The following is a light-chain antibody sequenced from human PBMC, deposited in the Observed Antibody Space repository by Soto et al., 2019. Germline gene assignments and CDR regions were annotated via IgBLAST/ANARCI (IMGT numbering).Light chain of an antibody. CDR2: DVI. J-gene: IGLJ1*01. CDR1: SSDVGGYDY. CDR3: CSYAGSYTVV. V-gene: IGLV2-11*01. Sequence: QSALTQPRSVSGSPGQSVTVSCSGTSSDVGGYDYVAWYQQYPGKAPKLMIYDVIKRPSGVPDRFSGSKSGNTASLTISGLQDEDEADYYCCSYAGSYTVVFGTGTKLTVL.